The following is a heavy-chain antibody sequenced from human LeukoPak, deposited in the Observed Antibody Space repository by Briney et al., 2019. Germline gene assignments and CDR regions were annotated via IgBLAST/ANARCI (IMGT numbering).Heavy chain of an antibody. Sequence: GGSLRLSCAASGFTFSSYGMHWVRQAPGKGLEWVAVIWYDGGNKYYADSVKGRFTISRDNSKNTLYLQMNSLRAEDTAVYYCAKVDCGGDCYTLDYWGQGTLVTVSS. CDR1: GFTFSSYG. J-gene: IGHJ4*02. V-gene: IGHV3-33*06. CDR2: IWYDGGNK. CDR3: AKVDCGGDCYTLDY. D-gene: IGHD2-21*02.